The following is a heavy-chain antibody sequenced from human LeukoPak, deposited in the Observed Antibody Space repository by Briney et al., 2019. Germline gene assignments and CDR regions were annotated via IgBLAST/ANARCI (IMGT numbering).Heavy chain of an antibody. CDR2: ISSSSSYI. J-gene: IGHJ3*02. D-gene: IGHD1-1*01. Sequence: GGSLRLSCAASGFTFSSYSMNWVRQAPGKGLEWVSSISSSSSYIYYADSVKGRFTISRDNAKNSLYLQMNSLRAEDTAVYYCARGQGWNPEAVTNTFDIWGQGTMVTVSS. CDR3: ARGQGWNPEAVTNTFDI. CDR1: GFTFSSYS. V-gene: IGHV3-21*01.